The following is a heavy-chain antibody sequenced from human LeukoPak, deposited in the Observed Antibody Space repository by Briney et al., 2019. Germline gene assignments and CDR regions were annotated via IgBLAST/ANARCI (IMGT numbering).Heavy chain of an antibody. CDR2: TKRDGSQK. CDR1: GFTFSSYS. Sequence: PGGSLRLSCAASGFTFSSYSMHWVRQAPGKGLEWVANTKRDGSQKYYVDSVKGRFTISRDNAKNSLYLQMNNLRVEDTAVYYCVREGEFVFDFWGQGALVTVSS. CDR3: VREGEFVFDF. J-gene: IGHJ4*02. V-gene: IGHV3-7*03.